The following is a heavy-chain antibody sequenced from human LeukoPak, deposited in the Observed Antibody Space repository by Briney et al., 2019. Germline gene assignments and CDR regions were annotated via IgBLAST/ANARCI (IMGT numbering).Heavy chain of an antibody. J-gene: IGHJ4*02. V-gene: IGHV1-2*02. CDR3: ARTTFDYVWGSYRSRHFDY. Sequence: ASVKVSCKASGYSFSGYYMHWVRQAPGQGLEWMGWINPNSGDTNYAQKFQGRVTMTRDTSINTAYMELSRLRSDDAAVYYCARTTFDYVWGSYRSRHFDYWGQGTLVTVSS. D-gene: IGHD3-16*02. CDR2: INPNSGDT. CDR1: GYSFSGYY.